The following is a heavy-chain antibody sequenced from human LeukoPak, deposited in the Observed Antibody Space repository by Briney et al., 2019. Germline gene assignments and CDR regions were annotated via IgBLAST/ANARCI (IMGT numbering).Heavy chain of an antibody. D-gene: IGHD6-19*01. Sequence: SETLSLTCAVYGGSFSGYYWSWIHQPPGKGLEWIGEINHSGSTNYNPSLKSRVTISVDTSKNQFSLKLSSVTAADTAVYYCARGRGSSGPRYGMDVWGQGTTVTVSS. V-gene: IGHV4-34*01. CDR2: INHSGST. CDR3: ARGRGSSGPRYGMDV. J-gene: IGHJ6*02. CDR1: GGSFSGYY.